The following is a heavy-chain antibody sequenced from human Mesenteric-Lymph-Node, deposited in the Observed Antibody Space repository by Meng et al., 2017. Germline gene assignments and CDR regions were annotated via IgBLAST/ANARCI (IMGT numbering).Heavy chain of an antibody. CDR2: INHNGGST. CDR3: AKPDIGDGYYFDY. Sequence: APCYTSISESIKGWRRPPADEVGGRVIINHNGGSTNYKQNFQGRVTMTGDTSTNTACMELSGLRSEDTAVYYCAKPDIGDGYYFDYWGQGTLVTVSS. CDR1: CYTSISES. D-gene: IGHD2-15*01. J-gene: IGHJ4*02. V-gene: IGHV1-46*01.